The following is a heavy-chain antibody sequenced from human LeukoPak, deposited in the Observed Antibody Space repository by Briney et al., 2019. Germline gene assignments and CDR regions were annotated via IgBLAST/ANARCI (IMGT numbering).Heavy chain of an antibody. CDR1: GFTFKSYA. Sequence: GSLRLSCSASGFTFKSYAMHWVRQAPGKGLEYVSSINTNGANTYYADSVKGRFTISRDNSKNTLYLQMNSLRAEDTAVYYCASPGGGDGYNFDYWGQGTLVTVSS. J-gene: IGHJ4*02. V-gene: IGHV3-64*04. CDR2: INTNGANT. CDR3: ASPGGGDGYNFDY. D-gene: IGHD5-24*01.